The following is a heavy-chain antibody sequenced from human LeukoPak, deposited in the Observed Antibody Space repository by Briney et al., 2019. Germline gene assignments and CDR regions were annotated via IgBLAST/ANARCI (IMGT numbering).Heavy chain of an antibody. J-gene: IGHJ6*03. CDR1: GYTLTELS. CDR2: INPNSGGT. Sequence: ASVKVSCKVSGYTLTELSMHWVRQAPGQGLEWMGWINPNSGGTNYAQKFQGRVTMTRDTSISTAYMELSRLRSDDTAVYYCARGSYGDYGGYYYYYMDVWGKGTTVTVSS. D-gene: IGHD4-17*01. V-gene: IGHV1-2*02. CDR3: ARGSYGDYGGYYYYYMDV.